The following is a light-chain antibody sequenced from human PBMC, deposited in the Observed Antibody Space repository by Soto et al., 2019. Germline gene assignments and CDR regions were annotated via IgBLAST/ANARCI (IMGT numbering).Light chain of an antibody. CDR2: KAS. CDR1: QSISSW. Sequence: DIQMTQSPSTLSASVGDRVTITCRASQSISSWLAWYQQKPGKAPKLLIYKASSLESGVPSRFSGSGSGTEFTPTISSLQPDDFAPYYCQQYNSYWTFGQGTKVEIK. CDR3: QQYNSYWT. V-gene: IGKV1-5*03. J-gene: IGKJ1*01.